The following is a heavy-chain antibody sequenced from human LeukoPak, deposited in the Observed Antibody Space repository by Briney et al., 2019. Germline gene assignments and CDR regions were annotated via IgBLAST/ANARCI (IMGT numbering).Heavy chain of an antibody. CDR1: GFTFSSYS. CDR3: ARGKSIAAAGNDY. V-gene: IGHV3-21*01. Sequence: GGSLRLSCAASGFTFSSYSMNWVRQAPGKGLEWVSSISTSSSYIYYADSVKGRFTISRDNAKNALYLQMNSLRAEDTAVYYWARGKSIAAAGNDYWGQGTLVTVSS. D-gene: IGHD6-13*01. J-gene: IGHJ4*01. CDR2: ISTSSSYI.